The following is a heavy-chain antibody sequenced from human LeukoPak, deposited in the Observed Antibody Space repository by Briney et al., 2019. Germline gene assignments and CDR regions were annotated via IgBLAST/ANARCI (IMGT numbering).Heavy chain of an antibody. J-gene: IGHJ4*02. CDR3: ARSEYYGSGSYRGGDY. CDR1: GFTFSSYS. Sequence: GESLRLSCAASGFTFSSYSMNWVRQAPGKGLEWVSSISSSSSYIYYADSVKGRFTISRDNAKNSLYLQMNSLRAEDTAVYYCARSEYYGSGSYRGGDYWGQGTLVTVSS. D-gene: IGHD3-10*01. V-gene: IGHV3-21*01. CDR2: ISSSSSYI.